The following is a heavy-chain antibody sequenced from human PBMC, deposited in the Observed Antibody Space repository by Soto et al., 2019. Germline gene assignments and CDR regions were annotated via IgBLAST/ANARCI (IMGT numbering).Heavy chain of an antibody. CDR3: ARDLRRDNYDFWSGYYRLNWFVP. Sequence: SETLSLTCTVSCGSVSSGSYYWSWIRQPPGKGLEWIGYIYYSGSTNYNPSLKSRVTISVDTSKNQFSLKLSSVTAADTAVYYCARDLRRDNYDFWSGYYRLNWFVPWGQGTLVTVSS. J-gene: IGHJ5*02. D-gene: IGHD3-3*01. V-gene: IGHV4-61*01. CDR2: IYYSGST. CDR1: CGSVSSGSYY.